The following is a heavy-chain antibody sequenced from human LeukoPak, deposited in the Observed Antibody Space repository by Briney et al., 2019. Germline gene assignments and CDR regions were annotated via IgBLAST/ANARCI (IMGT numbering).Heavy chain of an antibody. CDR2: INSDGSST. CDR1: GFTFSSYW. Sequence: PGGSLRLSCAASGFTFSSYWMHWVRQAPGKGLVWVSRINSDGSSTSYADSVKGRFTISRDNAKNTLYLQMNSLRAEDTAVYYCAREVHDILTGYTKSAFDIWGQGTMVTVSS. D-gene: IGHD3-9*01. CDR3: AREVHDILTGYTKSAFDI. J-gene: IGHJ3*02. V-gene: IGHV3-74*01.